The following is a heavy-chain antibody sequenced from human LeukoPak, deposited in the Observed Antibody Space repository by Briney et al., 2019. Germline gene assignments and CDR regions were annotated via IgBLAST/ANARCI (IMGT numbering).Heavy chain of an antibody. CDR2: IWYDGSNK. J-gene: IGHJ6*03. CDR3: ARDEVTTAYYYYYMDV. CDR1: GFTFSSYG. V-gene: IGHV3-33*01. D-gene: IGHD4-17*01. Sequence: PGGSLRLSCAASGFTFSSYGMHWVRQAPGKGLEWVAVIWYDGSNKYYADSVKGRFTISRDNSKNTLYLQMNSLGAEDTAVYYCARDEVTTAYYYYYMDVWGKGTTVTVSS.